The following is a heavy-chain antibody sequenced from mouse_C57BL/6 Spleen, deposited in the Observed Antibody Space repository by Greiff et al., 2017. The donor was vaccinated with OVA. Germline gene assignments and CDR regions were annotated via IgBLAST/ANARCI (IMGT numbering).Heavy chain of an antibody. CDR2: LWTGGGT. CDR1: GFSLTSYA. CDR3: ARHSAVGGRDY. V-gene: IGHV2-9-1*01. D-gene: IGHD3-2*02. J-gene: IGHJ4*01. Sequence: VNLVESGPGLVAPSQSLSITCTVSGFSLTSYAISWVRQPPGKGLEWLGVLWTGGGTNYTSALKSRLSISKDNSKSQVFLKMNSLQTDDTARYYCARHSAVGGRDYWGQGTSVTVSS.